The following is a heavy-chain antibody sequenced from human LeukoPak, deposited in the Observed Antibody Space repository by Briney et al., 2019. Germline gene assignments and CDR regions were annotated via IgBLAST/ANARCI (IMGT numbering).Heavy chain of an antibody. CDR1: GFTFSSYW. D-gene: IGHD4-17*01. CDR3: ARARDYGDYVNWFDP. J-gene: IGHJ5*02. V-gene: IGHV3-74*01. Sequence: PGGSLRLSCAASGFTFSSYWMHWVRQTPGKGLVWVSRINSDGSTTSYADSVKGRFTISRDNAKNTLYLQTSSLRAEDTAVYYCARARDYGDYVNWFDPWGQGTLVTVSS. CDR2: INSDGSTT.